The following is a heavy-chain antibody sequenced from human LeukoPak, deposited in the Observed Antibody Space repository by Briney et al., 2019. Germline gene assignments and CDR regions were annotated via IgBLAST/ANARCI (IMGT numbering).Heavy chain of an antibody. Sequence: ASVKVSCKASGGTFSSYAISWVRQAPGQGLEWMGRIIPILGIANYAQKFQGRVTITADKSTSTAYMELSSLRSEDTAVYYCAGGSVAAVTYDYWGQGTLVTVSS. D-gene: IGHD6-13*01. J-gene: IGHJ4*02. CDR3: AGGSVAAVTYDY. CDR1: GGTFSSYA. V-gene: IGHV1-69*04. CDR2: IIPILGIA.